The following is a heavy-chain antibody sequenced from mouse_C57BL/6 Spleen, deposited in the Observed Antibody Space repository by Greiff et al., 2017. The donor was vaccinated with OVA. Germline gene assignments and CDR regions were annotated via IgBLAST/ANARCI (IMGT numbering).Heavy chain of an antibody. V-gene: IGHV5-6*01. CDR1: GFTFSSYG. D-gene: IGHD1-1*01. CDR3: ARHDGSSYFDY. CDR2: ISSGGSYT. Sequence: EVKLVESGGDLVKPGGSLKLSCAASGFTFSSYGMSWVRQTPDKRLEWVATISSGGSYTYYPDSVKGRFTISRDNAKNTLYLQRSSLKSEDTAMYYCARHDGSSYFDYWGQGTTLTVSS. J-gene: IGHJ2*01.